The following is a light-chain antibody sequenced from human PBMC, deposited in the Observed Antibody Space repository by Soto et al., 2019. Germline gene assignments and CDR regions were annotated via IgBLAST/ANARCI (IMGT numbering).Light chain of an antibody. V-gene: IGKV1-27*01. Sequence: DVQMTQSPSSLSASVGDRVTITCRAGQGINIYLAWYQQKPGKVPKLLIDAASTLQTGVPSRFRGSGYGTDFTLTISSLQPEDVATYYCQKYDRAPLAFGGGTKVEIK. CDR3: QKYDRAPLA. CDR1: QGINIY. J-gene: IGKJ4*01. CDR2: AAS.